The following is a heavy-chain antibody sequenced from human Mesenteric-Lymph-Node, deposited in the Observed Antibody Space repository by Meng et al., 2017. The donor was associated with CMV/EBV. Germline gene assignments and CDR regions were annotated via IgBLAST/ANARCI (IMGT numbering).Heavy chain of an antibody. CDR2: ISFDGNNE. D-gene: IGHD4-23*01. Sequence: GGSLRLSCAASGFTFSSHEMHWVRQAPGKGLEWVALISFDGNNEDYADSVKGRFTISRDTSKNTLYLQMNSLRPEDTAVYYCARDEKGYVGVWIAFDIWGQGTMVTVSS. J-gene: IGHJ3*02. CDR1: GFTFSSHE. CDR3: ARDEKGYVGVWIAFDI. V-gene: IGHV3-30-3*01.